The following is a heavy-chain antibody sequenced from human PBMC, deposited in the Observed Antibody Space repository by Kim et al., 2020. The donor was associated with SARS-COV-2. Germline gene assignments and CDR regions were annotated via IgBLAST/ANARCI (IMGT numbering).Heavy chain of an antibody. V-gene: IGHV4-31*03. D-gene: IGHD2-15*01. CDR2: IYYSGST. J-gene: IGHJ4*02. CDR3: ARGRDIVVVVAATGYFDY. Sequence: SETLSLTCTVSGGSISSGGYYWSWIRQHPGKGLEWIGYIYYSGSTYYNPSLKSRVTISVDTSKNQFSLKLSSVTAADTAVYYCARGRDIVVVVAATGYFDYWGQGTLVTVSS. CDR1: GGSISSGGYY.